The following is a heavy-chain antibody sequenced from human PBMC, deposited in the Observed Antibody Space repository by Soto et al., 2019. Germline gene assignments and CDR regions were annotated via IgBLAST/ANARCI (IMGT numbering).Heavy chain of an antibody. CDR2: ISGSGGST. V-gene: IGHV3-23*01. D-gene: IGHD6-6*01. J-gene: IGHJ4*02. CDR1: GFTFSSYA. Sequence: GGSLRLSCTASGFTFSSYAMSWVRQAPGKGLEWVSAISGSGGSTYYADSVKGRFTISRDNSKNTLYLQMNSLRAEDTAVYYCAKDLGSSLFVDYWGQGTLVTVSS. CDR3: AKDLGSSLFVDY.